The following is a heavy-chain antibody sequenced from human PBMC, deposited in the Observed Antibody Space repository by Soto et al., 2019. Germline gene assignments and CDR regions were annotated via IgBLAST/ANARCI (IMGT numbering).Heavy chain of an antibody. Sequence: PSQTLSLTCAISGDSVSSNSAALNWIRQSPSRGLEWLGRTYYRSKWYNDYAVSVKSRITINPDTSKNQFSLQLNSVTPEDTAVYYCARGRVYDILTGSYYYYGMDVWGQGTTVTVSS. J-gene: IGHJ6*02. CDR2: TYYRSKWYN. CDR3: ARGRVYDILTGSYYYYGMDV. V-gene: IGHV6-1*01. D-gene: IGHD3-9*01. CDR1: GDSVSSNSAA.